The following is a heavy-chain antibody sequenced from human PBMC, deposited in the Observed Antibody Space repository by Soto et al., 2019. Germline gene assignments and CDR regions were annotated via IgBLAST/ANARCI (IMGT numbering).Heavy chain of an antibody. J-gene: IGHJ6*02. CDR3: ARERITGLPLRDYYYGMDV. CDR2: ISAYNGNT. V-gene: IGHV1-18*04. D-gene: IGHD3-10*01. CDR1: GYGFTGDG. Sequence: SVKGSCKGAGYGFTGDGISWVRQAPGQGLEWMGWISAYNGNTNYAQKLQGRVTMTTDTSTSTAYMELRSLRSDDTAVYYCARERITGLPLRDYYYGMDVWGQGTTVTVPS.